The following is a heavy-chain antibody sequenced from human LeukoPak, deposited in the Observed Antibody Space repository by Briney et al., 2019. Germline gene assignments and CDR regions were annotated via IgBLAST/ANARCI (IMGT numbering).Heavy chain of an antibody. CDR2: VDHGGSGT. Sequence: GGSLRLSCAASGFTFSSYWMHWVRQAPGKGLVWVSRVDHGGSGTVYADSVKGRFTISRNNAKNTLYLQMNSLRAEDTAVDYCVREVSGDPWHNWFDPWGQGTLVTVSS. D-gene: IGHD4-17*01. J-gene: IGHJ5*02. CDR3: VREVSGDPWHNWFDP. CDR1: GFTFSSYW. V-gene: IGHV3-74*03.